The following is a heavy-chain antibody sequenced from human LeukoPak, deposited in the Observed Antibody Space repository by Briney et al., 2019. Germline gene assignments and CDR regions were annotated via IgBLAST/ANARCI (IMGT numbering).Heavy chain of an antibody. CDR3: ARGPGGYCSGGSCLNHFDY. CDR2: IYPGDSDT. D-gene: IGHD2-15*01. CDR1: GYSFTSYW. V-gene: IGHV5-51*01. J-gene: IGHJ4*02. Sequence: GESLKISCKGSGYSFTSYWIGWVRQMPGKGLEWMGIIYPGDSDTRYSPSFQGQVTISADKSISTAYLQWSSLKASDTATYYCARGPGGYCSGGSCLNHFDYWGQGTLVTVSS.